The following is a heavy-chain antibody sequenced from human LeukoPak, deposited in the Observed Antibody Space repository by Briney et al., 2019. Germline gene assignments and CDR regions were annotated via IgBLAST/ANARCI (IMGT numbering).Heavy chain of an antibody. Sequence: PGGSLRLSCAASAFXFSNYWMSWVRQAPGKGLEWVANIKQDGSEKYYLDSVKGRFTISRDNAENSLYLQMSSLRAEDTAVYYCARIQLFHYYYGMDVWGQGTTVTVSS. V-gene: IGHV3-7*04. CDR3: ARIQLFHYYYGMDV. J-gene: IGHJ6*02. CDR1: AFXFSNYW. D-gene: IGHD5-18*01. CDR2: IKQDGSEK.